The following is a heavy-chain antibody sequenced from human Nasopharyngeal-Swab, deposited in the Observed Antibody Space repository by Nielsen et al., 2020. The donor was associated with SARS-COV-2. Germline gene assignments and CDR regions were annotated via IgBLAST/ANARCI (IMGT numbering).Heavy chain of an antibody. CDR3: ARESAVSARRRWFDP. CDR2: IYTSGST. J-gene: IGHJ5*02. Sequence: SETLSLTCTVSGGSISSYYWSWIRQPAGEGLEWIGRIYTSGSTNYNPSLKSRVTMSVDTSKSQFSLKVSSVTAADTAVYYCARESAVSARRRWFDPWGQGTLVTVSS. D-gene: IGHD6-6*01. CDR1: GGSISSYY. V-gene: IGHV4-4*07.